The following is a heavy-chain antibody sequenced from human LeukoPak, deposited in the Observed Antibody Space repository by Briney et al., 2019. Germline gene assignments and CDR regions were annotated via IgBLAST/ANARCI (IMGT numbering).Heavy chain of an antibody. Sequence: PSETLSLTCTVSGGSISSGGYYWSWIRQHPGKGLEWIGYIYYSGSTYYNPSLKSRVTISVDTSKSQFSLKLSSVTAADTAVYYCARDSSGRGIDYWGQGTLVTVSS. V-gene: IGHV4-31*03. CDR2: IYYSGST. CDR3: ARDSSGRGIDY. J-gene: IGHJ4*02. CDR1: GGSISSGGYY. D-gene: IGHD3-22*01.